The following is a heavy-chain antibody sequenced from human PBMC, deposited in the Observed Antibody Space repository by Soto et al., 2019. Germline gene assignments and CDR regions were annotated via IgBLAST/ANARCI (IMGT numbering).Heavy chain of an antibody. CDR3: ARPKGYHSDSSGYYYHAFDI. V-gene: IGHV1-69*01. Sequence: QVHLVQSGAEVRKPGSSVKVSCKASGGTFSTYAFSWVRQAPGHGLEWMGGIIPIFGTPNYEHHYAQVVQGRVTISADESTSTVYMDLRSLRSEDTAVYYCARPKGYHSDSSGYYYHAFDIWGQGTMVTVSS. CDR1: GGTFSTYA. CDR2: IIPIFGTP. D-gene: IGHD3-22*01. J-gene: IGHJ3*02.